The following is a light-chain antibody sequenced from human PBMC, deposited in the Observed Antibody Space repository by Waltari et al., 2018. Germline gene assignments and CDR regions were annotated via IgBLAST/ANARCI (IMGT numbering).Light chain of an antibody. Sequence: QSALTQPASVSGSPGQSITISCTGTISDIGGYDYVSWYQQYPGEAPKLMIHDVNKRPSGVAHRFSGSKSGDTASLTISGLQADDEATYYCSSYTTISTWVFGGGTRVTVL. V-gene: IGLV2-14*01. CDR2: DVN. CDR1: ISDIGGYDY. CDR3: SSYTTISTWV. J-gene: IGLJ3*02.